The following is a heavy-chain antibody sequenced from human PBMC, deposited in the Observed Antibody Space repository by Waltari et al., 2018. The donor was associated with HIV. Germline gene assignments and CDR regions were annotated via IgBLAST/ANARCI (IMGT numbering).Heavy chain of an antibody. D-gene: IGHD1-7*01. Sequence: QVQLVQSGAEVKKPGASVKVSCKASGYTFTSYGISWVRQAPGPGLEWMGWISAYNGDTNYAQKRQGRVTMTTDTSASTGYMELRSLRSDDTAVYYCARDEKAITGTTKHAFDIWGQGTMVTVSS. CDR2: ISAYNGDT. CDR1: GYTFTSYG. V-gene: IGHV1-18*01. CDR3: ARDEKAITGTTKHAFDI. J-gene: IGHJ3*02.